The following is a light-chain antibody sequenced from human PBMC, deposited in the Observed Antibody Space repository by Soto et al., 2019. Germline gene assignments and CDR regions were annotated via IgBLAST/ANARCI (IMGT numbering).Light chain of an antibody. J-gene: IGKJ2*01. CDR2: GAV. CDR3: QQTYSPPRT. Sequence: DIQMTQSPSSLSASVGDTVTITCRASQTINICLSWYQQKPGKAPKLLIYGAVSLQGAVPSRFSGSGSVTDFTVTIIGLQSEDFASYHCQQTYSPPRTFGQGTTLEIK. CDR1: QTINIC. V-gene: IGKV1-39*01.